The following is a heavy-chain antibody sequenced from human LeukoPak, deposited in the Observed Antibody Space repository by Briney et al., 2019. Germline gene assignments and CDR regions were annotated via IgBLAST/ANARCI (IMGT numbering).Heavy chain of an antibody. J-gene: IGHJ4*02. Sequence: GGSLRLSCAASGSTFSSYGMSWVRQAPGKGLEWVSAISGSGGSTYYADSVKGRFTISRDNSKNTLYLQMNSLRAEDTAVYYCAKDRWGYDYVWGRPYYFDYWGQGTLVTVSS. CDR2: ISGSGGST. CDR3: AKDRWGYDYVWGRPYYFDY. V-gene: IGHV3-23*01. D-gene: IGHD3-16*01. CDR1: GSTFSSYG.